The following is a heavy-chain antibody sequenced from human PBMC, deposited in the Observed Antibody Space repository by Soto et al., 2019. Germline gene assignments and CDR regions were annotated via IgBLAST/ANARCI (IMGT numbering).Heavy chain of an antibody. CDR1: GGSISSYF. CDR2: IYYSGNT. CDR3: ARGGSSTWPFDY. J-gene: IGHJ4*02. D-gene: IGHD6-13*01. Sequence: QVQLQESGPGLVKPSETLSLTCSVSGGSISSYFWSWIRQLPGKGLEWIGYIYYSGNTNYNPSLKNRVTRSVDTSKNQFSLKLSSVTAADTAVYYCARGGSSTWPFDYWGQGTLVTVSS. V-gene: IGHV4-59*01.